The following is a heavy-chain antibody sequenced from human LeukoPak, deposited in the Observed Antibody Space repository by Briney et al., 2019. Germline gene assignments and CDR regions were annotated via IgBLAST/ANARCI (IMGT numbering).Heavy chain of an antibody. D-gene: IGHD5-18*01. CDR1: GGSFSGYY. Sequence: PSETLSLTCAVYGGSFSGYYWSWIRQPPGKGLEWIGEINHSGSTNYNPSLKSRVTISVDTSKNQFSLKLSSVTAADTAVYYCARGVGYSYGYRTHYHYYMDVWGKGTTVTVSS. V-gene: IGHV4-34*01. CDR2: INHSGST. J-gene: IGHJ6*03. CDR3: ARGVGYSYGYRTHYHYYMDV.